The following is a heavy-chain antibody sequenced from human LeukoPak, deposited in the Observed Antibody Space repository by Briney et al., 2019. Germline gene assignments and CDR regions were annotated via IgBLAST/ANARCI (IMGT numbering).Heavy chain of an antibody. CDR1: GYTFTSYG. V-gene: IGHV1-18*01. CDR3: ARDSRYSSSTHSDY. J-gene: IGHJ4*02. CDR2: ISAYNGNT. D-gene: IGHD6-6*01. Sequence: ASVKVSCKAPGYTFTSYGIGWVRQAPGQGLEWMGWISAYNGNTNYAQKLQGRVTMTTDTSTSTAYMELRSLRSDDTAVYYCARDSRYSSSTHSDYWGQGTLVTVSS.